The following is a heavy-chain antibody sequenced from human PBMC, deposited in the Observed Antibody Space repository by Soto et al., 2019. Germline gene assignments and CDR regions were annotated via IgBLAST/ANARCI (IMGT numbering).Heavy chain of an antibody. CDR1: GDTSKNCV. D-gene: IGHD3-10*01. CDR2: IIPLFGTT. Sequence: QVQVVQSGVEVRRPGSSVKVSCKASGDTSKNCVISWERQAPGQGLEWMGGIIPLFGTTDFAQRFQGRLTITTDESTTTAYMELSRLRSEDTATYYCAAELGFGKLSVVWGQGTTVIVSS. J-gene: IGHJ6*02. V-gene: IGHV1-69*01. CDR3: AAELGFGKLSVV.